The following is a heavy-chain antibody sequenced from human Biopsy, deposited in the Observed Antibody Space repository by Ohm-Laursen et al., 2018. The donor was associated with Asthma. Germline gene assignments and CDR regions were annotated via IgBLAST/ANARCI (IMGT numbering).Heavy chain of an antibody. D-gene: IGHD3-3*01. CDR3: AKDTEGRYDFWSGLSYNYYGMDV. J-gene: IGHJ6*02. CDR1: GFTFSSYG. CDR2: ISYDGSNT. V-gene: IGHV3-30*18. Sequence: SLRLSCSASGFTFSSYGMYWVRPAPGKGLEWVAVISYDGSNTYYAGSVKGRFTISRDNSKNTLYLQMNSLRAEDTAVYYCAKDTEGRYDFWSGLSYNYYGMDVWGQGTTVTVSS.